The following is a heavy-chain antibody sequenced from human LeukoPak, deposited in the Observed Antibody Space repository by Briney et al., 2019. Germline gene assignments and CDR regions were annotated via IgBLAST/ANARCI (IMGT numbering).Heavy chain of an antibody. CDR1: GFTFSSYG. D-gene: IGHD6-13*01. CDR2: IRYDGSNK. Sequence: GGSLRLSCAASGFTFSSYGMHWVHQAPGKGLEWVAFIRYDGSNKYYADSVKGRFTISRDNSKNTLYLQMNSLRSEDTAVYYCARAIGSSWGKVDYWGQGTLVTVSS. V-gene: IGHV3-30*02. CDR3: ARAIGSSWGKVDY. J-gene: IGHJ4*02.